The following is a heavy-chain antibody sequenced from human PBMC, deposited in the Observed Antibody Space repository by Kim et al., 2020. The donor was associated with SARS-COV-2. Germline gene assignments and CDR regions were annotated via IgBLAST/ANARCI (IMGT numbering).Heavy chain of an antibody. CDR1: GFTFDDYA. CDR2: ISGDGGST. Sequence: GGSLRLSCAASGFTFDDYAMHWVRQAPGKGLEWVSLISGDGGSTYYADSVKGRFTISRDNSKNSLYLQMNSLRTEDTALYYCAKGKDSSGWYYFDYWGQGTLVTVSS. V-gene: IGHV3-43*02. J-gene: IGHJ4*02. D-gene: IGHD6-19*01. CDR3: AKGKDSSGWYYFDY.